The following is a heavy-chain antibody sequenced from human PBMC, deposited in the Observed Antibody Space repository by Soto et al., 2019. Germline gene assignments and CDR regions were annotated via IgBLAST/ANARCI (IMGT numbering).Heavy chain of an antibody. CDR1: GFTFTRYA. J-gene: IGHJ4*02. Sequence: GGSLRLSCAASGFTFTRYAMNWVRQAPGKGLEWVSSISSTTNYIYYADSMKGRFTVSRDNAKNSVYLEMNSLSAEDTAVYYCARESEGLTSNFDYWGQGTLVTVSS. CDR3: ARESEGLTSNFDY. CDR2: ISSTTNYI. V-gene: IGHV3-21*01.